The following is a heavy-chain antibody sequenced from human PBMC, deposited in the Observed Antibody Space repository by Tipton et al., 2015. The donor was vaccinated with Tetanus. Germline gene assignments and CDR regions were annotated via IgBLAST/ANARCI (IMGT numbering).Heavy chain of an antibody. CDR1: GGTTATGGYS. CDR2: IYGNGNT. CDR3: ARHHPPRGFPYGGLHP. D-gene: IGHD3-16*01. Sequence: LRLSCTVSGGTTATGGYSWNWIRQHPGKGLEWIGYIYGNGNTLYNPSLESRVSISIDASKTQFSLKLTSVTAADTAVYYCARHHPPRGFPYGGLHPWGQGTLVTVSS. J-gene: IGHJ5*02. V-gene: IGHV4-31*03.